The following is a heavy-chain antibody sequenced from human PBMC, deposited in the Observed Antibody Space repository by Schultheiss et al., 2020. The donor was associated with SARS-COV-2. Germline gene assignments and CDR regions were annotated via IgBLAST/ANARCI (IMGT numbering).Heavy chain of an antibody. CDR3: ARDAYGSGSSYLDYYYYGMDV. CDR1: GFTFSSYG. Sequence: GGSLRLSCAASGFTFSSYGMHWVRQAPGKGLEWVAVIWYDGSNKYYADSVKGRFTISRDNSKNTLYLQMNSLRAEDTARYYCARDAYGSGSSYLDYYYYGMDVWGQGTTVTVSS. D-gene: IGHD3-10*01. J-gene: IGHJ6*02. CDR2: IWYDGSNK. V-gene: IGHV3-33*01.